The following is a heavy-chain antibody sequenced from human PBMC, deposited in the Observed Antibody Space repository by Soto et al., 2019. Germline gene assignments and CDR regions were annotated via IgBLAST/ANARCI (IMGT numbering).Heavy chain of an antibody. D-gene: IGHD1-26*01. V-gene: IGHV3-74*01. CDR2: IYFDGITT. J-gene: IGHJ4*02. Sequence: GGSLRLSCTASGFTFNTHWVHWVRQAPGKGLVWVSRIYFDGITTNYADSVKGRLTVSRDNAKNTVYLHVNTLRDEDTAVYYCARGGAMGVDYWGQGTLGTVSS. CDR1: GFTFNTHW. CDR3: ARGGAMGVDY.